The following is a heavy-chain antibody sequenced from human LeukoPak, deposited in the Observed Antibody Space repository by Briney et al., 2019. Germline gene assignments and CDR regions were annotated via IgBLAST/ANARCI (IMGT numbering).Heavy chain of an antibody. V-gene: IGHV4-30-2*01. CDR3: ARATGITMVRGRRGWFDP. CDR1: GGSISSGGYS. D-gene: IGHD3-10*01. J-gene: IGHJ5*02. CDR2: IYDSGST. Sequence: PSETLSLTCAVSGGSISSGGYSWSWIRQPPGQGLEWIVYIYDSGSTYYNPSLKSRVTISVDRSKNQFSLKLSSVTAADTAVYYCARATGITMVRGRRGWFDPWGQGTLVTVSS.